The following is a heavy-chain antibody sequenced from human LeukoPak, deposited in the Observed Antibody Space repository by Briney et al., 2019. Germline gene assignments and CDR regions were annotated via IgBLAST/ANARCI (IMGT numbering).Heavy chain of an antibody. Sequence: GGSLRLSCAASGFTFSSYWMSWVRQAPGKGLEWVAYIKQDGSEKHYVDSVKGRFTISRDNAKNSLYLQMNSLRAEDTAVYYCARDRLGTWYYFDSWGQGSLVTVSS. CDR2: IKQDGSEK. CDR3: ARDRLGTWYYFDS. V-gene: IGHV3-7*01. CDR1: GFTFSSYW. D-gene: IGHD6-13*01. J-gene: IGHJ4*02.